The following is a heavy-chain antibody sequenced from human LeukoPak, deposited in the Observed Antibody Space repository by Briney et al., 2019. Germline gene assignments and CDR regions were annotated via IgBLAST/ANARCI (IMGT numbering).Heavy chain of an antibody. CDR2: INPNSGGT. CDR3: ARAAGRPYYYYYYMDV. D-gene: IGHD1-26*01. V-gene: IGHV1-2*02. Sequence: ASVKVSCEASGYTFTGYYMHWVRQAPGQGLEWMGWINPNSGGTNYAQKFQGRVTMTRDTSISTAYMELSRLRSDDTAVYYYARAAGRPYYYYYYMDVWGKGTTVTISS. CDR1: GYTFTGYY. J-gene: IGHJ6*03.